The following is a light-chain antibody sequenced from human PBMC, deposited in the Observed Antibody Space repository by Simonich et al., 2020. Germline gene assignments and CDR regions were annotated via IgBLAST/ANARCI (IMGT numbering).Light chain of an antibody. CDR2: EDS. CDR1: ALPTTY. CDR3: YSTDSSSNHWV. J-gene: IGLJ3*02. V-gene: IGLV3-10*01. Sequence: SYELTQPPSVSVSPGQTARITCSGDALPTTYAYWYQQKSGQAPVLVIYEDSKRPSGIPERVSGASSGTMATLTISGAQVEDEADYYCYSTDSSSNHWVFGGGTKLTVL.